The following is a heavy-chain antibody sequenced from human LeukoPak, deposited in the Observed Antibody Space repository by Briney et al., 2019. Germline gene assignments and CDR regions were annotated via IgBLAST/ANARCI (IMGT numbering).Heavy chain of an antibody. J-gene: IGHJ5*02. Sequence: PSQTLSLTCTVSGDSISSGNYYWSWMRQPAGRGLEWIGRFSITGSTDYNPSLKSRVTISVDTSKNQFSLRLTSVTAADTAVYYCVRRFDPWGQGTLVTVSS. CDR2: FSITGST. CDR3: VRRFDP. CDR1: GDSISSGNYY. V-gene: IGHV4-61*02.